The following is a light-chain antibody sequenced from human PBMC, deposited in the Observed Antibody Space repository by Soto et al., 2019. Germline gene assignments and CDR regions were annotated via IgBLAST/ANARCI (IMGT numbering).Light chain of an antibody. CDR1: QSISTY. V-gene: IGKV1-39*01. CDR2: AAS. CDR3: QHSYSTPQT. Sequence: DIQMTQSPSSLSASVGDRVTITCRASQSISTYLNWYQQKPGRAPKLLIYAASSLQSGVPSRFSGSESETDFTLTISGLQPEDLATYYCQHSYSTPQTFGQGTKLEIK. J-gene: IGKJ2*01.